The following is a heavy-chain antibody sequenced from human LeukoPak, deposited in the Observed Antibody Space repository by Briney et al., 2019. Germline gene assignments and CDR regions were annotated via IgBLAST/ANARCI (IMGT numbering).Heavy chain of an antibody. CDR3: AKDTACSSTSCLHYYFDY. V-gene: IGHV3-23*01. CDR2: ISGSGGST. CDR1: GFTFSSYA. J-gene: IGHJ4*02. D-gene: IGHD2-2*01. Sequence: PGGSLRLSCAASGFTFSSYAMSWVRQAPGKGLEWVSAISGSGGSTHYADSVKGRFTISRDNSKNTLYLQMNSLRAEDTAVYYCAKDTACSSTSCLHYYFDYWGQGTLVTVSS.